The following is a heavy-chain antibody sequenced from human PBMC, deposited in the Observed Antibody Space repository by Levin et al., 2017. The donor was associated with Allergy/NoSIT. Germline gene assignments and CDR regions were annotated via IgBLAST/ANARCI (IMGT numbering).Heavy chain of an antibody. CDR2: IYSGGST. CDR1: GFIVSSSY. Sequence: PGGSLRLSCAASGFIVSSSYMNWVRQAPGKGLEWVSVIYSGGSTYYADSVKGRFTISRDNSKNTLYLQMNSLRAEDTAVYYCARDTLDSSTRYFDHWGQGILVTVSS. J-gene: IGHJ4*02. CDR3: ARDTLDSSTRYFDH. V-gene: IGHV3-53*01. D-gene: IGHD3/OR15-3a*01.